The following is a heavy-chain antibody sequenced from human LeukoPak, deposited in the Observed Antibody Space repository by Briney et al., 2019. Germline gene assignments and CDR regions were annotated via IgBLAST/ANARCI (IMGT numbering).Heavy chain of an antibody. CDR2: IYYSGST. Sequence: SETLSLTCTVSGGSISSSSYYWGWIRQPPGKGLEWIGSIYYSGSTYYNPSLKSRVTISVDTSKNQFSLKLSSVTAADTAVYYCARRCGSTSCTTKAAFDNWGQGTMVTVSS. CDR3: ARRCGSTSCTTKAAFDN. J-gene: IGHJ3*02. D-gene: IGHD2-2*01. V-gene: IGHV4-39*01. CDR1: GGSISSSSYY.